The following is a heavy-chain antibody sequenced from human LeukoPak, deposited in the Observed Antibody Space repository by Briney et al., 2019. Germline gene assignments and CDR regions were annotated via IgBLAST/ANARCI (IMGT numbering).Heavy chain of an antibody. CDR3: AKRTGTGWFDY. CDR1: GFTFSSYA. Sequence: PGGSLRLSCVASGFTFSSYAMSWVRQAPGKGLGWVSTIASGGITYYADSVKARFTISRDNSKLTLYLQLSTLRAEDTAVYFCAKRTGTGWFDYWGQGTLVTASS. CDR2: IASGGIT. J-gene: IGHJ4*02. D-gene: IGHD1-14*01. V-gene: IGHV3-23*01.